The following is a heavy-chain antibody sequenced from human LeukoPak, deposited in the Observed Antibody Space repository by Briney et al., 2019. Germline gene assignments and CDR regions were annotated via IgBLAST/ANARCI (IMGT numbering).Heavy chain of an antibody. CDR2: ISWNSGSI. J-gene: IGHJ4*02. D-gene: IGHD4-17*01. CDR3: ATSYGDFREPLGY. CDR1: GFTFDDYA. V-gene: IGHV3-9*01. Sequence: GGSLRLSCAASGFTFDDYAMHWVRQAPGKGLEWVSGISWNSGSIGYADSVKGRFTISRDNAKNSLYLQMNSLRAEDTALYYCATSYGDFREPLGYWAQGTLVTVSS.